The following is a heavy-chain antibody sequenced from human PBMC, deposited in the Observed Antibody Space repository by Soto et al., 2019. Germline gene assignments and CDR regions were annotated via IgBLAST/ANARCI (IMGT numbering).Heavy chain of an antibody. V-gene: IGHV5-51*01. CDR3: AREGLPYSGYGYYYGMDV. CDR1: GFSLNTYW. J-gene: IGHJ6*02. CDR2: IFPGDSDT. D-gene: IGHD5-12*01. Sequence: PVGSLKISCTASGFSLNTYWIGWGRQKPWKGLEWMGSIFPGDSDTRYSPSFQGQVIISADRSISPAYLQWRSLKASDTAIYYWAREGLPYSGYGYYYGMDVWGQGTPVTVSS.